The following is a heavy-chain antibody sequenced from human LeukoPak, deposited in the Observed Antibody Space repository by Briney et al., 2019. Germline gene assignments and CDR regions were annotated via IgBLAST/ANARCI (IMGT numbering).Heavy chain of an antibody. Sequence: GGSLRLSCAASGFTFDDYAMHWVRQAPGKGLEWVSGISWNNGSIGYADSVKGRFTISRDNAKNSLYLQMNSLRAEDMALYYCAKDSGIAAAGLDYWGQGTLVTISS. CDR1: GFTFDDYA. CDR3: AKDSGIAAAGLDY. D-gene: IGHD6-13*01. V-gene: IGHV3-9*03. CDR2: ISWNNGSI. J-gene: IGHJ4*02.